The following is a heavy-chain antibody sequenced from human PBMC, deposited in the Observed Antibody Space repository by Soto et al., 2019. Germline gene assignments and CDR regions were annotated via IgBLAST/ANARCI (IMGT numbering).Heavy chain of an antibody. V-gene: IGHV4-31*11. CDR1: GDSVSNDNYY. CDR2: IYHTGST. J-gene: IGHJ4*02. Sequence: KASETLSLTCAVSGDSVSNDNYYWTWIRQPTGKGLEWIGSIYHTGSTYYSKSLRSRLTMSVDTSKSQFSLRLSSVTAADTAVYYCARATGTLRSRNCDYWGQGSLVTVSS. CDR3: ARATGTLRSRNCDY. D-gene: IGHD1-1*01.